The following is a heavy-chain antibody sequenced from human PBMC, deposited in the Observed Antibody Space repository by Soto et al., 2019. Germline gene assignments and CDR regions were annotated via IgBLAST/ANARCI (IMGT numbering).Heavy chain of an antibody. CDR2: IKQDGSEK. V-gene: IGHV3-7*01. CDR3: ARDHDGEYYYYYMDV. D-gene: IGHD3-16*01. Sequence: GGSLRLSCAASGFTFSSYWMSWVRQAPGKGLEWVANIKQDGSEKYYVDSVKGRFTISRDNAKNSLYLQMNSLRAEDTAVYYCARDHDGEYYYYYMDVWAKGTTVTVSS. J-gene: IGHJ6*03. CDR1: GFTFSSYW.